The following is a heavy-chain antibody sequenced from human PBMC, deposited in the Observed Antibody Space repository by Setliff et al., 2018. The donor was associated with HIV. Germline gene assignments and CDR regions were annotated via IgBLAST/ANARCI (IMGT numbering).Heavy chain of an antibody. CDR3: ATRGEQLYFYGMDV. CDR2: IHTNTGDP. CDR1: GYTFTSYA. V-gene: IGHV7-4-1*02. J-gene: IGHJ6*02. D-gene: IGHD1-26*01. Sequence: ASVKVSCKASGYTFTSYAVNWVRQAPGQGLKWVGWIHTNTGDPTYAQGFTGRFVFSFDTSVSTACLQISGLKAEDTAVYYCATRGEQLYFYGMDVWGQGTTVTVSS.